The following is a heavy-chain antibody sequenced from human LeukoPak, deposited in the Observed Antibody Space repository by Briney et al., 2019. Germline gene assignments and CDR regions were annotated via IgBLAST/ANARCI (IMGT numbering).Heavy chain of an antibody. J-gene: IGHJ4*02. CDR1: GYTFTGYY. Sequence: ASVKVSCKASGYTFTGYYMHWVRQAPGQGLEWMGWINPNSGGTNYAQKFQGRVTMTRDTSISTAYMELSRLRSDDTAVYYCARDLIAAVVTYPDCWGQGTLVTVSS. CDR3: ARDLIAAVVTYPDC. D-gene: IGHD6-13*01. CDR2: INPNSGGT. V-gene: IGHV1-2*02.